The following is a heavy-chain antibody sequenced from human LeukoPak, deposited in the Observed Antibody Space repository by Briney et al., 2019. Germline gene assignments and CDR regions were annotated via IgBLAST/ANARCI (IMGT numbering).Heavy chain of an antibody. CDR1: GYTFTGYY. CDR3: ARDRTSIAAAGTDTYHYYGMDV. J-gene: IGHJ6*02. V-gene: IGHV1-2*02. Sequence: ASVKVSCKASGYTFTGYYMHWVRQAPGQGLEWMGWINPNSGGTNYAQKFQGRVTMTRDTSISTAYMELSRLRSDDTAVYYCARDRTSIAAAGTDTYHYYGMDVWSQGTTVTVSS. CDR2: INPNSGGT. D-gene: IGHD6-13*01.